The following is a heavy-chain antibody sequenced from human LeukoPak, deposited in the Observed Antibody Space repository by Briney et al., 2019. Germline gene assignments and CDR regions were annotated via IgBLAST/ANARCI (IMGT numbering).Heavy chain of an antibody. Sequence: PGRSLRLSCAASGFTFSSYGMHWVRQAPGKGLEWVAVIWYDGSNKYYADSVKGRFTISRDNSKNTLYLQMNSLRAEDTAVYYCARAGRVVVASLKYYYYGMDVWGQGTTVTVSS. D-gene: IGHD2-15*01. J-gene: IGHJ6*02. V-gene: IGHV3-33*01. CDR3: ARAGRVVVASLKYYYYGMDV. CDR1: GFTFSSYG. CDR2: IWYDGSNK.